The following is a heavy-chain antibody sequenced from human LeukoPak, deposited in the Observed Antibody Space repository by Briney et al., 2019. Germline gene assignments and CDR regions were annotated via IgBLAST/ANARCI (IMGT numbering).Heavy chain of an antibody. D-gene: IGHD3-22*01. Sequence: ASVKVSCKASGYTFSSSDINWVRQATGQGLEWMGWMNPNSGNTYYAQRFQGRVTITRDTSASTAYMELSSLRSEDTAVYYCARDASYDSSGYYYGGLDYWGQGALVTVSS. CDR3: ARDASYDSSGYYYGGLDY. CDR1: GYTFSSSD. CDR2: MNPNSGNT. V-gene: IGHV1-8*01. J-gene: IGHJ4*02.